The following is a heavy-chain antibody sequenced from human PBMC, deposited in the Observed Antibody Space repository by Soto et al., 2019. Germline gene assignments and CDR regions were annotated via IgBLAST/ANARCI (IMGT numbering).Heavy chain of an antibody. CDR3: ARWRGLGDY. V-gene: IGHV5-51*01. Sequence: EVQLVQSGAEVKKPGESLKISCKAYGYSFTSYWIGWVRQMPGKGLEWMGSIFGGDSDTRYSPSFQGQVTISVDRSISIAHLQWSSLQASDTAVYYCARWRGLGDYWGQGTPVTVSS. CDR1: GYSFTSYW. CDR2: IFGGDSDT. D-gene: IGHD2-21*02. J-gene: IGHJ4*02.